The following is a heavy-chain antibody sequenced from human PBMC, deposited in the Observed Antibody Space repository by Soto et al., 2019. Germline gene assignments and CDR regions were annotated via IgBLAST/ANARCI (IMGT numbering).Heavy chain of an antibody. CDR3: AKALYGGFTY. CDR2: ISGSGDST. CDR1: GFTFSVYA. Sequence: EVRLLESGGGLVQPGGSLRLSCAASGFTFSVYAMSWVRQAPGKGLEWVSGISGSGDSTHYADSVKGRFTVSRDNSKSRVYLQTNRLRAEDTAIYYCAKALYGGFTYWGQGTLVTVSS. V-gene: IGHV3-23*01. J-gene: IGHJ4*02. D-gene: IGHD3-10*01.